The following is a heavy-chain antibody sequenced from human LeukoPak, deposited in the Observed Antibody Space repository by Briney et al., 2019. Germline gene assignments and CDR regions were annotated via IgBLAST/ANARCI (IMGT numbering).Heavy chain of an antibody. CDR3: AKGGVDIVVVVAATQVYY. D-gene: IGHD2-15*01. CDR1: GFTFSSYA. J-gene: IGHJ4*02. V-gene: IGHV3-23*01. CDR2: ISGSGGST. Sequence: QPGGSLRLSCAASGFTFSSYAMSWVRQAPGKGLEWVSAISGSGGSTYYADSVKGRFTISRDNSKNTLYLQMNSLRAEDTAVYYCAKGGVDIVVVVAATQVYYWGQGTLVTVSS.